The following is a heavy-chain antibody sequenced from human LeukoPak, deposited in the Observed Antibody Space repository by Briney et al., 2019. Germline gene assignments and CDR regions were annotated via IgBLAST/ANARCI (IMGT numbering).Heavy chain of an antibody. CDR2: ISAYNGNT. Sequence: ASVKVSCKASGYTFTSYGISWVRQAPGQGLEWMGWISAYNGNTNYAQKLQGRVTMTTDTSTSTAYTELRSLRSDDTAVYYCARASHDSSGYYWGVFDYWGQGTLVTVSS. J-gene: IGHJ4*02. CDR3: ARASHDSSGYYWGVFDY. D-gene: IGHD3-22*01. CDR1: GYTFTSYG. V-gene: IGHV1-18*01.